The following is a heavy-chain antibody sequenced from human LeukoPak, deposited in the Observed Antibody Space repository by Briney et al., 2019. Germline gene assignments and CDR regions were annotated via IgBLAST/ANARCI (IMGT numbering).Heavy chain of an antibody. CDR3: ARDPGSSFPYFDY. CDR2: IIPILGIA. CDR1: GGTFSSYT. J-gene: IGHJ4*02. Sequence: ASVKVSCKASGGTFSSYTISWVRQAPGQGLEWTGRIIPILGIANYAQKFQGRVTITADKSTSTAYMELSSLRSEDTAVYYCARDPGSSFPYFDYWGQGTLVTVSS. V-gene: IGHV1-69*04. D-gene: IGHD6-13*01.